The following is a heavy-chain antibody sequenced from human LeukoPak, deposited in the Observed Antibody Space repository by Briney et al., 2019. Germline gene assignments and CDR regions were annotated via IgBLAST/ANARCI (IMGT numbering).Heavy chain of an antibody. CDR1: GFTFSSYS. J-gene: IGHJ6*02. D-gene: IGHD5-24*01. CDR3: ARLVNRWYYYYGMDV. V-gene: IGHV3-21*01. CDR2: ISSSSSCI. Sequence: PGGSLRLSCAASGFTFSSYSMNWVRQAPGKGLEWVSSISSSSSCIYYADSVKGRFTISRDNAKNSLYLQMNSLRAEDTAVYYCARLVNRWYYYYGMDVWGQGTTVTVSS.